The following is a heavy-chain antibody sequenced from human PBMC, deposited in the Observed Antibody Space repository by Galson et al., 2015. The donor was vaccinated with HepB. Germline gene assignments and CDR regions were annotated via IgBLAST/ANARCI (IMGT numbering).Heavy chain of an antibody. J-gene: IGHJ4*02. CDR2: ISYNGDTQ. D-gene: IGHD2-15*01. CDR1: GFSFRSYT. V-gene: IGHV3-30*04. CDR3: AREDRNAYDFFDY. Sequence: SLRLSCAVSGFSFRSYTMHWVRQAPGKGLEWMSSISYNGDTQNYVDPVKGRFTTSRDNSKSTLYLQMNGLRPEDTAVYYCAREDRNAYDFFDYWGQGTLVSVSP.